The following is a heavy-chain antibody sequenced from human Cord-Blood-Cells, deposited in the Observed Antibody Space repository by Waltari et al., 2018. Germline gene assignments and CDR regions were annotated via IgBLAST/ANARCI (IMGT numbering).Heavy chain of an antibody. D-gene: IGHD1-26*01. V-gene: IGHV1-69*01. Sequence: QVQLVQSGAEVKKPGSSVKVSCKASGGTFSSYAISWVRPAPGHGLEWMGGIIPIFGTANYAQKFQGRVTITADESTSTAYMELSSLRSEDTAVYYCARNPPGAEGATTWGVGGLPSLPWGQGTLVTVSS. CDR2: IIPIFGTA. J-gene: IGHJ5*02. CDR1: GGTFSSYA. CDR3: ARNPPGAEGATTWGVGGLPSLP.